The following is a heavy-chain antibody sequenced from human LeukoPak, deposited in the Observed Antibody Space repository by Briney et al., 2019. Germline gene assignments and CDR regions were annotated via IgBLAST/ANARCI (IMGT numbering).Heavy chain of an antibody. V-gene: IGHV3-53*01. CDR1: GFTVSSNY. CDR3: ARLPPTNFDY. Sequence: GGSLRLTCAASGFTVSSNYMSWVRQAPGKGLEWVSVIYSGGSTYYADSVKGRFTISRDNSKNTLYLQMNSLRAEDTAVYYCARLPPTNFDYWGQGTLVTVSS. J-gene: IGHJ4*02. CDR2: IYSGGST.